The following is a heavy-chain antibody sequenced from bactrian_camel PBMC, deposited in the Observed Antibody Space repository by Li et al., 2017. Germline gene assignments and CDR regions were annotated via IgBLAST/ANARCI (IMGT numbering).Heavy chain of an antibody. CDR1: GFSFSDYA. CDR3: VGDFLNYGGNWDFGY. CDR2: INSGGGTT. J-gene: IGHJ6*01. V-gene: IGHV3S31*01. Sequence: VQLVESGGGSVQAGGSLRLSCVASGFSFSDYAMSWIRQAPGKGLEWVSAINSGGGTTYYADSVKERFTISRDNAKNTVYLQMNSLKPEDTAVYYCVGDFLNYGGNWDFGYWGQGTQVTVS. D-gene: IGHD6*01.